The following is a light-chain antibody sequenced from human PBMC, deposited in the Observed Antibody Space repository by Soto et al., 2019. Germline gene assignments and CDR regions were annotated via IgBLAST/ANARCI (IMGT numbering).Light chain of an antibody. J-gene: IGLJ3*02. CDR2: EDN. Sequence: NFMLTRPHSVSDSPGKTVIISCTRSSGSIASNYVQWYQQRPGSSPTTVIYEDNQRPSGDPDRFSGSIDSSSNSASLTISGLETEDESDYYCQSYDATKQVFGGGTKLTVL. CDR3: QSYDATKQV. V-gene: IGLV6-57*01. CDR1: SGSIASNY.